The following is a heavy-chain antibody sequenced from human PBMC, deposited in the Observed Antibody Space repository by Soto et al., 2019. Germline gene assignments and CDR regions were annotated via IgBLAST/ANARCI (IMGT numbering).Heavy chain of an antibody. CDR3: ARGYETGGYRGGWFDP. J-gene: IGHJ5*02. D-gene: IGHD1-26*01. Sequence: GGSLRLSCAASGFTFSSYSMNWVRQAPGKGLEWVSSISSSSSYIYYADSVKGRFTISRDNAKNSLYLQMNSLRAEDTAVYYCARGYETGGYRGGWFDPWGQGTLVTVFS. CDR1: GFTFSSYS. CDR2: ISSSSSYI. V-gene: IGHV3-21*01.